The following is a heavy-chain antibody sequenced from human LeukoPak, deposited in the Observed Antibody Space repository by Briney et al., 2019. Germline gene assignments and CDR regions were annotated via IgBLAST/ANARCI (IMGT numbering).Heavy chain of an antibody. J-gene: IGHJ4*02. CDR2: IYTSGST. D-gene: IGHD1-26*01. V-gene: IGHV4-4*07. Sequence: SETLSLTCTVSGGSISSYYWSWIRQRPGKGLEWIGRIYTSGSTNYNPSLNPRVPLSVDTSNNQLSLTLSSVTAAHTAVDYCVRATVGTTTAMGYWGQGTLVTVSS. CDR1: GGSISSYY. CDR3: VRATVGTTTAMGY.